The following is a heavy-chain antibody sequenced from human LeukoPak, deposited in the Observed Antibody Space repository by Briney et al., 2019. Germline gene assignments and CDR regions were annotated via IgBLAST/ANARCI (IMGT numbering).Heavy chain of an antibody. CDR2: IIPIFGIA. CDR1: GGTFSSYA. D-gene: IGHD3-3*01. V-gene: IGHV1-69*04. Sequence: SVKVSCQASGGTFSSYAISWVRQAPGQGLEWMGRIIPIFGIANYVQKFQGRVTITADKSTSTAYMELSSLRSEDTAVYYCAREASGSNYDFWSGYSEWFDPWGQGTLVTVSS. J-gene: IGHJ5*02. CDR3: AREASGSNYDFWSGYSEWFDP.